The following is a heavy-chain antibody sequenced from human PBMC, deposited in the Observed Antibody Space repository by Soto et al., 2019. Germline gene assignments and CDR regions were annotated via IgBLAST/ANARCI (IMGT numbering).Heavy chain of an antibody. Sequence: QVQLVQSGAEVKKPGSSVKVSCKASGGTFSSYTISWVRQAPGQGLEWMGRIIPILGIANYAQKFQGRVTIKEDKSTSTAYMELSSLRSEDTAVYYCAREMATIADWFDPWGQGTLVTVSS. CDR1: GGTFSSYT. CDR2: IIPILGIA. J-gene: IGHJ5*02. CDR3: AREMATIADWFDP. D-gene: IGHD5-12*01. V-gene: IGHV1-69*08.